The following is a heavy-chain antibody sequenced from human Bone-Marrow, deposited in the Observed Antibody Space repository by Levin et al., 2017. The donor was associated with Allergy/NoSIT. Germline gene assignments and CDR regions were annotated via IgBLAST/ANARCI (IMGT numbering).Heavy chain of an antibody. V-gene: IGHV3-74*03. CDR2: IDNDGTTT. CDR1: AFTRLYW. CDR3: ARDANYRLDV. J-gene: IGHJ6*02. Sequence: GGSLRLSCEASAFTRLYWMHWVRQAPGKGLVWVSWIDNDGTTTTYADSAKGRFTMSRDNARNTVYLQMSNLRAEDTAVYYCARDANYRLDVWGQGTTVTVSS.